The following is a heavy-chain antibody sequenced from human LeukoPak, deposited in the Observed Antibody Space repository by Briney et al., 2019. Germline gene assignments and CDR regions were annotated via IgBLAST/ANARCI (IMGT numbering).Heavy chain of an antibody. CDR3: SRDSTFGAAVDFNF. D-gene: IGHD3-16*01. CDR2: INANNGKT. Sequence: ASVKVSCKASGYNFTTFSIAWVRQAPGQGLEWMGWINANNGKTHYAQKFHDRVTMTTDASTNTANMELRGLKSDDTAMYYCSRDSTFGAAVDFNFWGQGTLVTVSS. CDR1: GYNFTTFS. J-gene: IGHJ4*02. V-gene: IGHV1-18*01.